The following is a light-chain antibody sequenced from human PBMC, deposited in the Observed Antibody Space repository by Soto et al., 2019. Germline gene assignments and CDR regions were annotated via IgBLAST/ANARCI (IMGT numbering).Light chain of an antibody. CDR1: PSISSW. CDR3: QQYSTYPCT. Sequence: RMKQSASTLSAAVGVRVALTCGARPSISSWLAWYQQKPGKAPKFLIYDASSLASGVPSRFSGSGSGTEFTLTISSLQPEDFAVYYCQQYSTYPCTFGQGTKL. CDR2: DAS. J-gene: IGKJ1*01. V-gene: IGKV1-5*01.